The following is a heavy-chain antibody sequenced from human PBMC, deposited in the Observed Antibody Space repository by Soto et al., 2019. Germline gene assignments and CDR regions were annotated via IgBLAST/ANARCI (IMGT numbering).Heavy chain of an antibody. D-gene: IGHD3-16*01. CDR1: GYPFTSYD. J-gene: IGHJ4*02. CDR2: MNPNSGNT. V-gene: IGHV1-8*01. Sequence: QVQLVQSGAEVKKPGASVKVSCTTSGYPFTSYDINWVRQATGQGLEWMGWMNPNSGNTGSAQKFQGRVTMTRDSSTSTAYMELSSLSSEDTGVYYCARTWGSIDYWGRGTLVTVSS. CDR3: ARTWGSIDY.